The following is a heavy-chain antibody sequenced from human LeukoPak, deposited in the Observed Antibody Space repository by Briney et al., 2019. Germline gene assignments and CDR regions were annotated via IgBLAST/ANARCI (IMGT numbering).Heavy chain of an antibody. Sequence: GGSLRLSCAASGFTFSSYAMSWVRQAPGKGLEWVSAISGGGGSTYYGDSVKGRFAISRDNAKNSLYLQMNSLRAEDTAVYYCARRKNFIDYWGQGTLVTVSS. V-gene: IGHV3-23*01. D-gene: IGHD1-7*01. CDR3: ARRKNFIDY. CDR1: GFTFSSYA. J-gene: IGHJ4*02. CDR2: ISGGGGST.